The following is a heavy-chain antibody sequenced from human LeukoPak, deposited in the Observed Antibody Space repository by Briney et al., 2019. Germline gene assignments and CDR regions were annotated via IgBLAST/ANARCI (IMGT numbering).Heavy chain of an antibody. CDR3: AKDLGTGIAAAGTFDY. CDR1: GFTFSSYG. J-gene: IGHJ4*02. Sequence: GGSLRLSCAASGFTFSSYGMHWVRQAPGKGLEWVTFIRYDGYNKYYADSVKGRFTISRDNSRNTLYLQMNSLRTEDTAVYYCAKDLGTGIAAAGTFDYWGQGTLVTVSS. D-gene: IGHD6-13*01. CDR2: IRYDGYNK. V-gene: IGHV3-30*02.